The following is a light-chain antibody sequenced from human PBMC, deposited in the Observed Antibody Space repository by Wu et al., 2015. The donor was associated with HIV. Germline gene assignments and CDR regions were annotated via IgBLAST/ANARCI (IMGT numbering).Light chain of an antibody. CDR2: AAS. CDR3: QQSYSTPQYS. Sequence: DIQMTQSPSSLSASVGDRVTITCRASQSISSYLNWYQQKPGKAPKLLIYAASSXQSGVPSRFSGSGSGTDFTLTISSLQPEDFATYYCQQSYSTPQYSFGQGPSWRSN. V-gene: IGKV1-39*01. CDR1: QSISSY. J-gene: IGKJ2*03.